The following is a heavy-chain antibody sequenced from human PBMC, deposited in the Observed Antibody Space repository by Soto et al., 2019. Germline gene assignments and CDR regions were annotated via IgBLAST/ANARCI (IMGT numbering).Heavy chain of an antibody. CDR2: IYYSGSP. CDR3: ARAYYDILTGYYYPGYGMDV. V-gene: IGHV4-59*01. D-gene: IGHD3-9*01. Sequence: SETLSLTCTVSGGSISSYYWSWIRQPPGKGLEWIGYIYYSGSPNYNPSLKSRVTISVDTSKNHFSLKLSSVTAADTAGYYCARAYYDILTGYYYPGYGMDVWGQGTTVTVSS. J-gene: IGHJ6*02. CDR1: GGSISSYY.